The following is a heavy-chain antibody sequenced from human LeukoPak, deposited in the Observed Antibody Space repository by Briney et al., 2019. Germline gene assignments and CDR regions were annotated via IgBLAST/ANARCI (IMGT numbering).Heavy chain of an antibody. J-gene: IGHJ6*03. CDR3: ARHSDGYPNYYYYYYVDV. Sequence: PSETLSLTCAVSGGSISTSYFWGWIRQPPGKGLEWIGNIYYSGTTYYNPSLKSRVTISVDTSKNQFSLKLSSVTAADTAVYYCARHSDGYPNYYYYYYVDVWGKGTTVTVSS. V-gene: IGHV4-39*01. D-gene: IGHD5-18*01. CDR1: GGSISTSYF. CDR2: IYYSGTT.